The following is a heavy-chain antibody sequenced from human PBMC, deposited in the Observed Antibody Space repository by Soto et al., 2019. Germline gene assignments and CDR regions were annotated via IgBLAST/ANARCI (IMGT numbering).Heavy chain of an antibody. Sequence: LETLSLTCTVSGGSISSYYWSWIRQPPGKGLEWIGYIYYSGSTNYNPSLKSRVTISVDTSKNQFSLKLSSVTAADTAVYYCARHYDYGDYVDYWGQGTLVTVSS. CDR3: ARHYDYGDYVDY. D-gene: IGHD4-17*01. CDR2: IYYSGST. CDR1: GGSISSYY. V-gene: IGHV4-59*01. J-gene: IGHJ4*02.